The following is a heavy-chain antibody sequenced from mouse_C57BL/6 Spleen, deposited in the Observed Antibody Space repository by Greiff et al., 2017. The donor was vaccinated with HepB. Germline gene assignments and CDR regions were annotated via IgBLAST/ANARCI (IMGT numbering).Heavy chain of an antibody. Sequence: QVQLQQSGAELVRPGTSVKVSCKASGYAFTNYLIEWVKQRPGQGLEWIGVINPGSGGTNYNEKFKGKATLTADKSSSTAYMQLSSLTSEDSAVYFCARHYDYDGPPWFAYWGQGTLVTVSA. CDR2: INPGSGGT. V-gene: IGHV1-54*01. CDR3: ARHYDYDGPPWFAY. CDR1: GYAFTNYL. D-gene: IGHD2-4*01. J-gene: IGHJ3*01.